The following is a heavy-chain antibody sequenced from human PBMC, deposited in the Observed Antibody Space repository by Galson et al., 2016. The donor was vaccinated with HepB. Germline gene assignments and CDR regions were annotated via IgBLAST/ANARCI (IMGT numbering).Heavy chain of an antibody. D-gene: IGHD4-17*01. Sequence: SLRLSCAASGFTFSNYGMHWVRQAPGKGLEWVAVIWYDGSKEYYADSVKARFTISRDNSKNTLYLQMNSLRAEDTAVYYCARECLFGDYANWFDPWGQGTLVTVSS. CDR1: GFTFSNYG. V-gene: IGHV3-33*01. CDR3: ARECLFGDYANWFDP. CDR2: IWYDGSKE. J-gene: IGHJ5*02.